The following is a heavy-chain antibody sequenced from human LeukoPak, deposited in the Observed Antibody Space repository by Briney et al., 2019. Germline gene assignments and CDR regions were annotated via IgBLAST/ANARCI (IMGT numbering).Heavy chain of an antibody. V-gene: IGHV3-7*01. CDR1: GFTFSSYW. CDR2: IKQDGSEK. Sequence: QTGGSLRLSCAASGFTFSSYWMSWVRQAPGKGLEWVANIKQDGSEKYYVDSVKGRFTISRDNAKNSLYLQMNSLRAEDTAVYYCARDRIDRYGSSWYSRWDYYYYMDVWGKGTTVTVSS. CDR3: ARDRIDRYGSSWYSRWDYYYYMDV. J-gene: IGHJ6*03. D-gene: IGHD6-13*01.